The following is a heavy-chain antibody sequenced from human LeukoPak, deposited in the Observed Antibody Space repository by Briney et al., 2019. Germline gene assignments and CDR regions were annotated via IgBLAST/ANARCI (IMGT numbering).Heavy chain of an antibody. CDR2: IYYSEST. CDR1: GGSISSSSYY. Sequence: SETLSLTCTVSGGSISSSSYYWGWIRQPPGKGLEWIGSIYYSESTYYNPSLRGRVTISVDTSKNQFSLKLSSVTAADTAVYYCARTFGVVIRYYFDYWGQGTLVTVSS. V-gene: IGHV4-39*07. D-gene: IGHD3-3*01. CDR3: ARTFGVVIRYYFDY. J-gene: IGHJ4*02.